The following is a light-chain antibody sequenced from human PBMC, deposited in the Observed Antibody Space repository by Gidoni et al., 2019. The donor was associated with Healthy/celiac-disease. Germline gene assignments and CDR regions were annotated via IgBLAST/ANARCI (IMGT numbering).Light chain of an antibody. CDR3: QQYNNWLGT. Sequence: EIVMTQSPATLSVSPGERATLSCRASQSGSSNLAWYQQKPGQAPRLLIYGASTRATGIPARFSGSGSGTEFTLTISSLQSEDSAVYYCQQYNNWLGTFGQGTKVEIK. V-gene: IGKV3-15*01. J-gene: IGKJ1*01. CDR2: GAS. CDR1: QSGSSN.